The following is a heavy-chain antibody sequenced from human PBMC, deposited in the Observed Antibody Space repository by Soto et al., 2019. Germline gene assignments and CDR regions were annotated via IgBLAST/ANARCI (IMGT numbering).Heavy chain of an antibody. D-gene: IGHD6-13*01. CDR2: INPKSGGT. CDR3: ARDEYSRSAPFDY. J-gene: IGHJ4*02. CDR1: GYSFTDYR. V-gene: IGHV1-2*06. Sequence: GASVKVSCKASGYSFTDYRIHWVRQAPGQGLEWLGRINPKSGGTSTAQNFQGRVTMTRDTSISTAYMELSRLRSDDTAVYYCARDEYSRSAPFDYWGQGTLVTVSS.